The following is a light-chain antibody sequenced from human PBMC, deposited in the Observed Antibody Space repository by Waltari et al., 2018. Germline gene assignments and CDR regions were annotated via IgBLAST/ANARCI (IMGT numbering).Light chain of an antibody. Sequence: VTFTCRASQGIRNDLGWYQQKPGKPPKRLIYTASTLQSGVPSMFSGTGSGTEFTLTISSLQPEDFATYYCLQHNTYPWTFGQGTKVEIK. CDR3: LQHNTYPWT. CDR1: QGIRND. CDR2: TAS. J-gene: IGKJ1*01. V-gene: IGKV1-17*01.